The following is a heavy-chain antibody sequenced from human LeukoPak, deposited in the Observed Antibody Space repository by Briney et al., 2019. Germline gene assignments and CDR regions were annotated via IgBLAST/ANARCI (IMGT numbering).Heavy chain of an antibody. CDR2: ISGSGGST. J-gene: IGHJ4*02. CDR3: ARGYGYNYVDY. D-gene: IGHD5-24*01. CDR1: GFTFSSYA. Sequence: GGSLRLSCAASGFTFSSYAMGWVRQAPGKGLEWVSAISGSGGSTYYADSVKGRFTISRDNSKNTLYLQMNSLRAEDTAVYYCARGYGYNYVDYWGQGTLVTVSS. V-gene: IGHV3-23*01.